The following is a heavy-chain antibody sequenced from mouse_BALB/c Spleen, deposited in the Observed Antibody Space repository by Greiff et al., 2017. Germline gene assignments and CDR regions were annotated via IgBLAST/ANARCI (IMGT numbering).Heavy chain of an antibody. CDR3: ARQGDYYAMDY. V-gene: IGHV5-12-1*01. CDR2: ISSGGGST. CDR1: GFAFSSYD. J-gene: IGHJ4*01. Sequence: DVKLMESGGGLVKPGGSLKLSCAASGFAFSSYDMSWVRQTPEKRLEWVAYISSGGGSTYYPDTVKGRFTISRDNAKNTLYLQMSSLKSEDTAMYYCARQGDYYAMDYWGQGTSVTVSS.